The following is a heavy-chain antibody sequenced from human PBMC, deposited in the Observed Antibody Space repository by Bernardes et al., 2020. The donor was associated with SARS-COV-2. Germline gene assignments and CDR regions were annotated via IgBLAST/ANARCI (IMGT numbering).Heavy chain of an antibody. V-gene: IGHV1-18*01. CDR2: ISAYNGNT. D-gene: IGHD2-2*01. Sequence: KVSCKASGYTFTSYGISWVRQAPGQGLEWMGWISAYNGNTNYAQKLQGRVTMTTDTSTSTAYMELRSLRSDDTAVYYCAREILGYCSSTSCYENWSYYGMDVWGQGTTVTVSS. CDR3: AREILGYCSSTSCYENWSYYGMDV. J-gene: IGHJ6*02. CDR1: GYTFTSYG.